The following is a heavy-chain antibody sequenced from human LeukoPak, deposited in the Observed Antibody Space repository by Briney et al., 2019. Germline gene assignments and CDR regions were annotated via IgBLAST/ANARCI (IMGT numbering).Heavy chain of an antibody. J-gene: IGHJ5*02. CDR1: GGSISSYY. CDR3: ASSSRGSPLDP. Sequence: PSETLSLTCTVSGGSISSYYWSGIRQPPGKGLEWIGYIYYSGSTNYNPSLKSRVTISVDTSKNQFSLKLSSVTAADTAVYYCASSSRGSPLDPWGQGTLVTVSS. D-gene: IGHD6-19*01. CDR2: IYYSGST. V-gene: IGHV4-59*01.